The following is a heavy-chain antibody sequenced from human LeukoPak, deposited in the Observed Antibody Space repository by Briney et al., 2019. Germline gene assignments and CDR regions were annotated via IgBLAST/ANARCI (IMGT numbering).Heavy chain of an antibody. V-gene: IGHV1-2*02. CDR3: ARLKSGPSYSSGWYEKFDY. CDR1: GYTFTGYY. Sequence: ASVKVSCKASGYTFTGYYMHWVRQAPGQGLEWMGWINPNSGGTNYAQKFQGRVTMTRDTSISTAYMELSRLRSDDTAVYYCARLKSGPSYSSGWYEKFDYWGQGTLVTVSS. J-gene: IGHJ4*02. CDR2: INPNSGGT. D-gene: IGHD6-19*01.